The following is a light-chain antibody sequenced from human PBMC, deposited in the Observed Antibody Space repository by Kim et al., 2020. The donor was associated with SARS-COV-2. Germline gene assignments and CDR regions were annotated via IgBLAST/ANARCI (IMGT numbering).Light chain of an antibody. CDR1: QSVSSY. Sequence: LSPGERATLSCRASQSVSSYLAWYQQKPGQAPRLLIYDASNRATGIPARFSGSGSGTDFTLTISSLEPEDFAVYYCQHRSNWPLTFGGGTKVDIK. CDR3: QHRSNWPLT. V-gene: IGKV3-11*01. J-gene: IGKJ4*01. CDR2: DAS.